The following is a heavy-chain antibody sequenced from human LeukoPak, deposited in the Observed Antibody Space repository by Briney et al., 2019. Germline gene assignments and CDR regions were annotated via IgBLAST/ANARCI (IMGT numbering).Heavy chain of an antibody. D-gene: IGHD6-19*01. CDR1: GGSISSGGYS. CDR3: ARTSDLAVAGAFDY. V-gene: IGHV4-30-2*01. J-gene: IGHJ4*02. CDR2: IYHSGST. Sequence: PSQTLSLTCAVSGGSISSGGYSWSWIRQPPGKGLEWIGYIYHSGSTYYNPSLKSRVTISVDRSKNQFSLKLSSVTAADTAAYYCARTSDLAVAGAFDYWGQGTLVTVSS.